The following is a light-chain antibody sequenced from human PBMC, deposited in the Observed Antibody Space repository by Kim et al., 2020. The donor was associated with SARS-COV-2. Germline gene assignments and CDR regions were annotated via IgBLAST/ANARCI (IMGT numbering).Light chain of an antibody. CDR3: SSRDSSGYVI. Sequence: SSELTQDPAVSVALGQTVRITCQGDSLRSYYATWYQQKPTQAPLLVIFGRNNRPSGIPDRFSGSTSGNTASLTISGAQAEDDADYYCSSRDSSGYVIFGGGTQLTVL. CDR1: SLRSYY. CDR2: GRN. V-gene: IGLV3-19*01. J-gene: IGLJ2*01.